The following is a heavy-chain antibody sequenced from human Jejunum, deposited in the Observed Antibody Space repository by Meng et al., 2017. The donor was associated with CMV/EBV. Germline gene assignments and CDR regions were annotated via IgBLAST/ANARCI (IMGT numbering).Heavy chain of an antibody. CDR1: GASILSSP. CDR2: ISYSGST. V-gene: IGHV4-59*01. Sequence: CPLSGASILSSPWSWVRPPPGKGLELIGYISYSGSTHYNPSLKSRVPISVDTSKNQFSLKLSSVTAADTAVYYCAGYRDYYGMDVWGQGTTVTV. D-gene: IGHD1-26*01. CDR3: AGYRDYYGMDV. J-gene: IGHJ6*02.